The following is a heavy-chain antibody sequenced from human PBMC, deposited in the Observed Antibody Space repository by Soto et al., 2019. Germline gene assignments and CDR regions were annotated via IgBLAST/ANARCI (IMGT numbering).Heavy chain of an antibody. D-gene: IGHD2-15*01. Sequence: QVQLQESGPGLVKPSGTLSLTCAVSGGSISSSNWWSWVRQPPGKGLEWIGEIYHSGSTNYNPSLKSRVTFSVAKSKNQFSLKLSSVTAADTAVYYCARGGYCSGGSCYTSTWFDPWGQGTLVTVSS. V-gene: IGHV4-4*02. CDR1: GGSISSSNW. CDR3: ARGGYCSGGSCYTSTWFDP. J-gene: IGHJ5*02. CDR2: IYHSGST.